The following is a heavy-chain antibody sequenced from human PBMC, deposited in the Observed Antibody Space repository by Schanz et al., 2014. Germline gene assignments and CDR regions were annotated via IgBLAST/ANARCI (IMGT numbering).Heavy chain of an antibody. CDR3: AKALESCPGGRCSRGYFDY. CDR2: LWHDGSKK. CDR1: GFTFSSYD. D-gene: IGHD2-8*02. J-gene: IGHJ4*02. V-gene: IGHV3-33*06. Sequence: QVQLVESGGGVVQPGRSLRLSCVASGFTFSSYDVFWVRQAPGKGLEWVAILWHDGSKKYYADSVKGRFTISRDNFKGALYLQMSSLRAEDTAVYYCAKALESCPGGRCSRGYFDYWGQGTLVTDSS.